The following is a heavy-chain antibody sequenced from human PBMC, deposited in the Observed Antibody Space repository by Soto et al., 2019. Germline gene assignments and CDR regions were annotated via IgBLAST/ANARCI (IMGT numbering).Heavy chain of an antibody. CDR3: ARSWGFALDY. V-gene: IGHV4-59*01. CDR1: GGSISSYY. J-gene: IGHJ4*02. CDR2: IYYSGST. D-gene: IGHD3-10*01. Sequence: SETLSLTCAVSGGSISSYYWIWIRQPPGKGLEWIGYIYYSGSTNYNPSLKSRVTISVDTSKNQFSLKLSSVTAADTAVYYCARSWGFALDYWGQGTLVTVSS.